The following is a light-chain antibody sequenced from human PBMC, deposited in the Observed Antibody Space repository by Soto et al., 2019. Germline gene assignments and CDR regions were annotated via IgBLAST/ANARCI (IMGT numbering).Light chain of an antibody. CDR1: QSISTW. Sequence: DIQMTQSPSTLSASVGDRDTITCRASQSISTWLAWYQQKPGKAPKLLIYKASSLEAGVPSRFSGSGSGTEFNITISSLQPDDFATYYCQQYNTYPLTFGGGTTVEIK. CDR2: KAS. J-gene: IGKJ4*01. CDR3: QQYNTYPLT. V-gene: IGKV1-5*03.